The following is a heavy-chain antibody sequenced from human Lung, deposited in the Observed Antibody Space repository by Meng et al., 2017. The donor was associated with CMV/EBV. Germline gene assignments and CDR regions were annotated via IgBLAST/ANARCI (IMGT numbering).Heavy chain of an antibody. Sequence: SVXVSXXASGYTFSNYDIIWLRQASGQGLEWVGWMNPNRGNTAYAQKFQGRVTMTRDTSTSIAYTELSSLRSGDTAVYYCARGQVQCSTINCHDYRFSGMDVWGQGTXVTVAS. CDR2: MNPNRGNT. V-gene: IGHV1-8*01. CDR3: ARGQVQCSTINCHDYRFSGMDV. CDR1: GYTFSNYD. J-gene: IGHJ6*02. D-gene: IGHD2/OR15-2a*01.